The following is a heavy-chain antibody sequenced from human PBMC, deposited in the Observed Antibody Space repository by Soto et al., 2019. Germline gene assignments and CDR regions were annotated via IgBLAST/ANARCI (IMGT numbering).Heavy chain of an antibody. V-gene: IGHV3-53*01. J-gene: IGHJ4*02. Sequence: GGSLRLSCAASGFTVSSNYMSWVRQAPGKGLEWVSVIYSGGSTYYADSVKGRFTISRDNSKNSLYLQMNSLRAEDTAVYYCARGYYDSSGYPHGPFDYWGQGTLVTVSS. CDR1: GFTVSSNY. CDR2: IYSGGST. CDR3: ARGYYDSSGYPHGPFDY. D-gene: IGHD3-22*01.